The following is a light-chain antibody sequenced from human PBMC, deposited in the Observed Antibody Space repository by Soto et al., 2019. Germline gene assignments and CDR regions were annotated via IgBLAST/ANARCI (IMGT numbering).Light chain of an antibody. CDR3: FSYSTSTSLYV. J-gene: IGLJ1*01. CDR2: EVN. Sequence: QSVLAQPASVSGSPGQSITISCTGTIXDISAYNYVSWYQQHPGKAPKLLIYEVNNRPSGVSDRFSGSKSGDTASLTISGLQADDEADYSCFSYSTSTSLYVFGTGTKVTVL. CDR1: IXDISAYNY. V-gene: IGLV2-14*01.